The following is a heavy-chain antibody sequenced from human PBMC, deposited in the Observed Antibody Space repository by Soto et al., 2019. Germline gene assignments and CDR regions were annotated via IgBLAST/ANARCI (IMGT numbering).Heavy chain of an antibody. CDR3: ARGRNYHFDSSYNWFDP. D-gene: IGHD3-22*01. J-gene: IGHJ5*02. Sequence: QVQLQESGPGLVKPSQTLSLSCTVSGDSISSGGFFWSWLRQHPEKGLEWIGYIYYSGSTNYNPSLKSRVSISLDMSKNQFSLKLTSVTAADTAVYYCARGRNYHFDSSYNWFDPWGQGTLVTVSS. V-gene: IGHV4-31*03. CDR2: IYYSGST. CDR1: GDSISSGGFF.